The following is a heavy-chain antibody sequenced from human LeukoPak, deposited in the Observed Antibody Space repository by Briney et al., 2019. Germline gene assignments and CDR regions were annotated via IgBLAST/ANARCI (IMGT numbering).Heavy chain of an antibody. CDR3: ARGRVPPYYYGMDV. J-gene: IGHJ6*02. V-gene: IGHV3-7*01. CDR1: GFTFSSYW. CDR2: IKQDGSEK. Sequence: GGSLRLSCAASGFTFSSYWMSWVRQAPGKGLEWVANIKQDGSEKYYVDSVKGRFTISRDNSKNTLYLQMNSLRAEDTAVYYCARGRVPPYYYGMDVWGQGTTVTVSS.